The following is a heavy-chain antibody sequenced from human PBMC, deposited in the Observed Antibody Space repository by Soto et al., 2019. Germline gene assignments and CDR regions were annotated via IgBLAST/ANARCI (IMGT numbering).Heavy chain of an antibody. CDR1: GGSFSGYY. J-gene: IGHJ5*02. CDR2: INHSGST. V-gene: IGHV4-34*01. Sequence: SETLSLTCAVYGGSFSGYYWSWIRQPPGKGLEWIGEINHSGSTNYNPSLKSRVTISVDTSKNQFSLKLSSVTAADTAVYYCARVIPRFPVYYGPRINWFDPWGQGTLVTVSS. CDR3: ARVIPRFPVYYGPRINWFDP. D-gene: IGHD3-10*01.